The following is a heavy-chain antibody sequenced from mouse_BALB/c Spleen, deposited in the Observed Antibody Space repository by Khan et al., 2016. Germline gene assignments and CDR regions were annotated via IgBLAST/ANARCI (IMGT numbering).Heavy chain of an antibody. D-gene: IGHD2-1*01. CDR3: ARQSYGNYWFAY. CDR1: GFTFSSYG. Sequence: EVQRVEAGGDLVKPGGSLKLSCAASGFTFSSYGMSWVRQTPDKRLEWVATISSGGSYTYYPDSVKGRFTISRDNAKHTLYLQMSSLKSEDTAMYYCARQSYGNYWFAYWGQGTLGTVSA. J-gene: IGHJ3*01. V-gene: IGHV5-6*01. CDR2: ISSGGSYT.